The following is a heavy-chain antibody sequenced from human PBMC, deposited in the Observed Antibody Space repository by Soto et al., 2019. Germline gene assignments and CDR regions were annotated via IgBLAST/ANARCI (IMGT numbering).Heavy chain of an antibody. CDR3: ARALDFWSGYLSD. V-gene: IGHV3-23*01. D-gene: IGHD3-3*01. CDR1: GITFSSCA. CDR2: ISNSGGTT. J-gene: IGHJ4*02. Sequence: GGSLRLSCAASGITFSSCAMAWVRQAPGKGLEWVSDISNSGGTTNYADSVKGRFTISRDNAKNSLDLQMNSLRADDTAIYYCARALDFWSGYLSDWGQGTLVTVSS.